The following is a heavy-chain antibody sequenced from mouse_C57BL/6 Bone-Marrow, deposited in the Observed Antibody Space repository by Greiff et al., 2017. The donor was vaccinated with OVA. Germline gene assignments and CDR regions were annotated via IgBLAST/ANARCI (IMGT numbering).Heavy chain of an antibody. V-gene: IGHV1-82*01. D-gene: IGHD2-4*01. CDR2: IYPGDGDT. CDR1: GYAFSSSW. J-gene: IGHJ3*01. Sequence: VQLQESGPELVKPGASVKISCKASGYAFSSSWMNWVKQRPGKGLEWIGRIYPGDGDTNYNGKFTGKATLTADKSSSTAYMQLSSLTSEDSAVYFCARCYYDYDEGFAYWGQGTLVTVSA. CDR3: ARCYYDYDEGFAY.